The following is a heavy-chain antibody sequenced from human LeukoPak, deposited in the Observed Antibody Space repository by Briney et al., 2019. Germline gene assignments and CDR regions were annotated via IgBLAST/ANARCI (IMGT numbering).Heavy chain of an antibody. CDR3: ARHLSGGEDGYNLVY. J-gene: IGHJ4*02. D-gene: IGHD5-24*01. Sequence: SETLSLTCTVSGGSLDVYYWSWIRQPPGRGLEWIGYVYYSGDTTYNPSLKSRVTISIDTSQNQFSLQLTSVTAADTAVYYCARHLSGGEDGYNLVYWGQGTLVTVSS. CDR1: GGSLDVYY. CDR2: VYYSGDT. V-gene: IGHV4-59*08.